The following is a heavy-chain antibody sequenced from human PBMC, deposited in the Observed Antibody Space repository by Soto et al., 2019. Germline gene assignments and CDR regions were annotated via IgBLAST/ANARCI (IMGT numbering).Heavy chain of an antibody. V-gene: IGHV5-51*01. J-gene: IGHJ3*02. CDR1: GYSFTSYW. Sequence: GESLKISCKGSGYSFTSYWIGWVRQMPGKGLEWMGIIYPGDSDTRYSPSFQGQVTISADKSISTAYLQWSSLKASDTAMYYCATFLYYDILTGYYENDAFDIWGQGTMVTVSS. CDR3: ATFLYYDILTGYYENDAFDI. CDR2: IYPGDSDT. D-gene: IGHD3-9*01.